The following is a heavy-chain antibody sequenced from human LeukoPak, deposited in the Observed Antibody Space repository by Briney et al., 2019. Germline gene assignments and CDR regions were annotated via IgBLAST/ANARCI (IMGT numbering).Heavy chain of an antibody. Sequence: GGTLRLSCAASGFTVSSNYMSWISQAPGKGLEWVSYISNSGSTIYYTDSVKGRFTISRDNAKNSLYLQMNSLRAEDTAVYYCARDPSEKYHAFDYWGEGTLVTVSS. J-gene: IGHJ4*02. D-gene: IGHD2-2*01. V-gene: IGHV3-11*04. CDR2: ISNSGSTI. CDR1: GFTVSSNY. CDR3: ARDPSEKYHAFDY.